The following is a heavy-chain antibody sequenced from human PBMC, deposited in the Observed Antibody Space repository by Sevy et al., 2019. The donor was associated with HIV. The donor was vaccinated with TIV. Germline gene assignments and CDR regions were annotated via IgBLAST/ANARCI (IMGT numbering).Heavy chain of an antibody. J-gene: IGHJ4*02. CDR2: IKSETDGGTG. CDR1: GFSFFNAW. D-gene: IGHD2-21*02. V-gene: IGHV3-15*01. CDR3: TTERWGFFDTTIRYLVPYFVS. Sequence: GGSLRLSCSASGFSFFNAWMSWVRQAPGKGLEWVGRIKSETDGGTGEYAGLGKGRFTISRDDSKDTLYLQMNSLKTDDTSVYYCTTERWGFFDTTIRYLVPYFVSWGQGTRVTASS.